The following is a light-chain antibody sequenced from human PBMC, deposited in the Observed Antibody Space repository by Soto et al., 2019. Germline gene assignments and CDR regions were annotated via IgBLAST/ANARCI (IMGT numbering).Light chain of an antibody. V-gene: IGLV2-14*03. CDR1: SSDVGAYNY. J-gene: IGLJ1*01. CDR3: SSYTTSTTYV. Sequence: QSVLTQPASVSGYPGQSITISCTGTSSDVGAYNYVSWYQQHPGKAPKLIIYDVSNRPSGISTRFSGSKSGNTASLTISGLQAEDEADYHCSSYTTSTTYVFGTATKLTVL. CDR2: DVS.